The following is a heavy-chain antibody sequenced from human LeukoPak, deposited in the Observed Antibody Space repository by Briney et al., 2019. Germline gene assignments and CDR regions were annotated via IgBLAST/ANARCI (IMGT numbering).Heavy chain of an antibody. CDR1: GGSISVTNYY. V-gene: IGHV4-59*08. J-gene: IGHJ4*02. Sequence: PSETLSLTCTVSGGSISVTNYYWSWIRQPPGKGLEWIAYISDIGSINYNPSLKSRVTISLDTSKNQFSLKLSSVTAADTAVYYCAGHHPRNTVDFWGQGTLVTVSS. CDR3: AGHHPRNTVDF. CDR2: ISDIGSI. D-gene: IGHD2/OR15-2a*01.